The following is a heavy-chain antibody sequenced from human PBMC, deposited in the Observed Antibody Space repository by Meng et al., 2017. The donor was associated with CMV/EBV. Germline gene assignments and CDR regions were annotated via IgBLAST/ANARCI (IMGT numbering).Heavy chain of an antibody. V-gene: IGHV1-8*03. J-gene: IGHJ4*02. CDR2: MNPNSGNT. Sequence: ASAKVSCKASGYTFTSYDINWVRQATGQGLEWMGWMNPNSGNTGYAQKFQGRVTITRNTSISTAYMELSSLRSEDTAVYYCARDMVGGYSYSEWGQGTRVTVSS. CDR3: ARDMVGGYSYSE. CDR1: GYTFTSYD. D-gene: IGHD5-18*01.